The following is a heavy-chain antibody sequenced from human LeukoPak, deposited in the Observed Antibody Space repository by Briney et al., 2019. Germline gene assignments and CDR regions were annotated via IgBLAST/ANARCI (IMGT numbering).Heavy chain of an antibody. D-gene: IGHD3-3*01. CDR3: AREGDYDFWSGRDYYYYYYMDV. Sequence: ASVKVSCKASGYTFTGYYMHWVRQAPGQGLEWMGWINHNSGGTNYAQKFQGRVTMTRDTSISTAYMELSRLRSDDTAVYYCAREGDYDFWSGRDYYYYYYMDVWGKGTTVTVSS. V-gene: IGHV1-2*02. J-gene: IGHJ6*03. CDR1: GYTFTGYY. CDR2: INHNSGGT.